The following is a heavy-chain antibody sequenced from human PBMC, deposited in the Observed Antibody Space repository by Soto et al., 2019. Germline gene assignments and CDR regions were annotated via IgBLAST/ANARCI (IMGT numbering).Heavy chain of an antibody. Sequence: QVQLQESGPGLMKPSETLSLTCTVSGGSISSYYWSWIRQPPGKGLEWIGYIYYSGSTNDNPSLKSRVTISVDTSKNQFSLKLSSVTAADTAVYYCARDGTMVRGIFDYWGQGTLVTVSS. D-gene: IGHD3-10*01. V-gene: IGHV4-59*01. CDR3: ARDGTMVRGIFDY. J-gene: IGHJ4*02. CDR1: GGSISSYY. CDR2: IYYSGST.